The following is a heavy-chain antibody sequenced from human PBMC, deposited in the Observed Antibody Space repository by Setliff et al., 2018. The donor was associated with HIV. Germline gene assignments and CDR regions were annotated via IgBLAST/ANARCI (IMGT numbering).Heavy chain of an antibody. CDR3: ASAQGCGGCSGPHGPYDV. J-gene: IGHJ3*01. CDR1: GGSISSGSYY. CDR2: INHSGST. Sequence: SETLSLTCTVSGGSISSGSYYWSWIRQPPGKGLEWIGEINHSGSTNYNPSLKSRVTISLDTSKNQFSLNLSSVTAADTATYYCASAQGCGGCSGPHGPYDVWGPGSKVTVSS. V-gene: IGHV4-39*07. D-gene: IGHD2-21*01.